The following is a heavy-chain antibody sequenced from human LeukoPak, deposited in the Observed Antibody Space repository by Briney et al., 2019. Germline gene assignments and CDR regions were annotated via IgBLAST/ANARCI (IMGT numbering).Heavy chain of an antibody. D-gene: IGHD2-21*01. CDR1: GFTFSSYW. CDR2: IKQDGSEK. V-gene: IGHV3-7*01. CDR3: ARVDPLLSFDI. Sequence: GGSPRLSCAASGFTFSSYWMSWVRQAPGKGLEWVANIKQDGSEKYYVDSVKGRFTISRDNAKNSLYLQMNSLRAEDTAVYYCARVDPLLSFDIWGQGTMVTVSS. J-gene: IGHJ3*02.